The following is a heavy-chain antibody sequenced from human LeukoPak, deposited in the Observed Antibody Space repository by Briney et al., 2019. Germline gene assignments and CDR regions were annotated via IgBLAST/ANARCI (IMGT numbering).Heavy chain of an antibody. V-gene: IGHV4-34*10. J-gene: IGHJ3*02. CDR1: GGSVSSYS. CDR3: ARELAVVGAVDAFDI. Sequence: SETLSLTCGVSGGSVSSYSWSWIRQPPGKGLEWIGEINPVGLTNYNPSLNSRVTMSLEPSKNQFSLKLSSVTAADTAVYYCARELAVVGAVDAFDIWGQGTLVTVSS. CDR2: INPVGLT. D-gene: IGHD2-15*01.